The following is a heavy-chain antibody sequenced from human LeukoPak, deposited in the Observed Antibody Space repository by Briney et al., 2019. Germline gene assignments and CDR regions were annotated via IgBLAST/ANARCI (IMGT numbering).Heavy chain of an antibody. Sequence: GASVNVSCKASGYAFISYYIHWVRQAPGQGLEWMGIINPYGGDTNYAQKFQGRVTMTRDTSTNTVYMELSSLRSADTAVYYCARDQSRLYCSGSTCPPGYWGQGTLVTVSS. D-gene: IGHD2-15*01. CDR3: ARDQSRLYCSGSTCPPGY. CDR2: INPYGGDT. CDR1: GYAFISYY. J-gene: IGHJ4*02. V-gene: IGHV1-46*01.